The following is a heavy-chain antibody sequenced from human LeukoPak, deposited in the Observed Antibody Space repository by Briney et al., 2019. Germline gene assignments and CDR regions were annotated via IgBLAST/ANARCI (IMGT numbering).Heavy chain of an antibody. Sequence: SETLSLTCTVSGGSISSSSYYWGWIRQPPGKGLEWIGSIYYSGSTYYNPSLKSRVTMSVDTSKNQFSLKLSSVTAADTAVYYCARHLRTTQWLEPHFDYWGQGTLVTVSS. V-gene: IGHV4-39*01. D-gene: IGHD6-19*01. CDR2: IYYSGST. CDR3: ARHLRTTQWLEPHFDY. CDR1: GGSISSSSYY. J-gene: IGHJ4*02.